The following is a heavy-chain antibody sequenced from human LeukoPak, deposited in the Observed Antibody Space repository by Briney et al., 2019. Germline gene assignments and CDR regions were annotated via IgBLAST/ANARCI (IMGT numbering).Heavy chain of an antibody. CDR2: IIPILGIA. CDR1: GGTFSSYA. Sequence: ASVKVSCKASGGTFSSYAISWVRQAPGQGLEWMGRIIPILGIANYAQKFQGRVTITADKSTSTAYMELSRLRSEDTAVYYCAXXPXGYXSGGSCDAFDIWGQGTMVTVSS. V-gene: IGHV1-69*04. J-gene: IGHJ3*02. CDR3: AXXPXGYXSGGSCDAFDI. D-gene: IGHD2-15*01.